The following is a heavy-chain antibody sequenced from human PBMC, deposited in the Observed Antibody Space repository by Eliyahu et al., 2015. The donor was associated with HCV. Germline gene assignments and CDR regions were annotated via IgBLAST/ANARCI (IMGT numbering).Heavy chain of an antibody. CDR1: GFTFSSYD. J-gene: IGHJ6*04. D-gene: IGHD3-10*01. CDR2: IGTAGDT. Sequence: EVQLVESGGGLVQPGGSLRLSCAASGFTFSSYDMHWVRQATGKGLEWVSAIGTAGDTYYPGSVKGRFTISRENAKNSLYLQMNSLRAGDTAVYYCARDPSGSGMDVWGKGTTVTVSS. CDR3: ARDPSGSGMDV. V-gene: IGHV3-13*01.